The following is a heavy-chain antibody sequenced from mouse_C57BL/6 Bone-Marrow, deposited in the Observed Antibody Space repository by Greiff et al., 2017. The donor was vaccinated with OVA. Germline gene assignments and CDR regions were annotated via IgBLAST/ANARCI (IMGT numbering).Heavy chain of an antibody. CDR3: AVWLRDY. Sequence: DVKLVESGGGLVKPGGSLKLSCAASGFTFSDYGMHWVRQAPEKGLEWVAYISSGSSTIYYADTVKGRFTISRDNAKNTLFLQMTSLRSEDTAMYYCAVWLRDYWGQGTTLTVSS. D-gene: IGHD2-2*01. CDR2: ISSGSSTI. V-gene: IGHV5-17*01. J-gene: IGHJ2*01. CDR1: GFTFSDYG.